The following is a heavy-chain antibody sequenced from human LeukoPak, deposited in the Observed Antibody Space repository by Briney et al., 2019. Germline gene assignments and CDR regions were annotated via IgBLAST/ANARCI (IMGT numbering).Heavy chain of an antibody. D-gene: IGHD2-15*01. CDR1: GFTFSNAW. J-gene: IGHJ4*02. V-gene: IGHV3-15*01. CDR3: TTDPSVLVVVY. Sequence: GGSLRFSCTASGFTFSNAWMNWVRQAPGKGLEWVGRIKRKTDGGTTEYAAPVQGRFTISRDDSTNTLYLQMNSLKTEDTAVYYCTTDPSVLVVVYWGQGTLVTVSS. CDR2: IKRKTDGGTT.